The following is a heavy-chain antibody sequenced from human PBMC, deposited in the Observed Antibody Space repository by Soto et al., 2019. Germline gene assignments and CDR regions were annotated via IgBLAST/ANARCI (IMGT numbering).Heavy chain of an antibody. CDR1: GFTFSSYA. Sequence: GGFLRLSCAASGFTFSSYAMSWVRQAPGKGLEWVSAISGSGGSTYYADSVKGRFTISRDNSKNTLYLQMNSLRAEDTAVYYCAKDRRRAVVPASSFDYWGQGTLVTVSS. CDR2: ISGSGGST. D-gene: IGHD2-2*01. V-gene: IGHV3-23*01. J-gene: IGHJ4*02. CDR3: AKDRRRAVVPASSFDY.